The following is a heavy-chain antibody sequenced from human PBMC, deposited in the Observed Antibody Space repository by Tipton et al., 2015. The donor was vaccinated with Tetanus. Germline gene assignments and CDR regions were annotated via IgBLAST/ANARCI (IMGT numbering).Heavy chain of an antibody. CDR3: AKVVSYDYVWGSPQLDP. V-gene: IGHV3-23*01. D-gene: IGHD3-16*01. CDR2: ISGSGGST. CDR1: GFTFSSYA. J-gene: IGHJ5*02. Sequence: SLRLSCAASGFTFSSYAMSWVRQAPGKGLEWVSAISGSGGSTYYADSVKGRFTISRDNSKNTLYLQMNSLRAEDTAVYYCAKVVSYDYVWGSPQLDPWGQGTLVTVSS.